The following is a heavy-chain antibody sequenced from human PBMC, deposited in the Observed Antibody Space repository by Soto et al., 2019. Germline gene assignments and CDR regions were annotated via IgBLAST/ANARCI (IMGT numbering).Heavy chain of an antibody. Sequence: QVPLQQWGAGLLKPSETLSLTCAVYGGSFSGYYWSWIRQPPGKGLEWIGEINHSGSTNYNPSLKSRVTRSVDTSKNQFSLKLSSVTAADTAVYYCARVGRFVGWFDPWGHGTLVTVSS. V-gene: IGHV4-34*01. J-gene: IGHJ5*02. D-gene: IGHD1-26*01. CDR1: GGSFSGYY. CDR3: ARVGRFVGWFDP. CDR2: INHSGST.